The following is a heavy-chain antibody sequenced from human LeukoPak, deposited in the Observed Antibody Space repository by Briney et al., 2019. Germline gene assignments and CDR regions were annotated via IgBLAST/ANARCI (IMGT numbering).Heavy chain of an antibody. CDR2: IYTGGTT. CDR1: GGSISSYY. Sequence: SETLSLTCTVSGGSISSYYWNWIRQPAGKGLEWLGRIYTGGTTNYNPSLKSRVTMSVDTSKNQFSLKLRFVTAADTAVCYCAREYVWGSTVEDWGQGTLVTVSS. CDR3: AREYVWGSTVED. J-gene: IGHJ4*02. D-gene: IGHD3-16*01. V-gene: IGHV4-4*07.